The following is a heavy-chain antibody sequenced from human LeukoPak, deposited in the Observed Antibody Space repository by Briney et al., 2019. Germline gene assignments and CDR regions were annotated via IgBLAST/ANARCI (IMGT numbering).Heavy chain of an antibody. CDR1: GGSISSYY. CDR3: ARVKVKQLVPGSYYYYYYMDV. CDR2: IYYSGST. J-gene: IGHJ6*03. Sequence: SETLSLTCTVSGGSISSYYWSWIRQPPGKGLEWIGYIYYSGSTNYNPSLKSRVTISVDTSKNQFSLKLSSVTAADTAVYYCARVKVKQLVPGSYYYYYYMDVWGKGTTATVSS. D-gene: IGHD6-13*01. V-gene: IGHV4-59*01.